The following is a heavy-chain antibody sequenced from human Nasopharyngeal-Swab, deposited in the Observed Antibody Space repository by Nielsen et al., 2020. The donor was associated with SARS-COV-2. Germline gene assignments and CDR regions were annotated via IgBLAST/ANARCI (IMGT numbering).Heavy chain of an antibody. V-gene: IGHV4-59*08. CDR1: GGSISSYY. CDR2: IYYSGST. J-gene: IGHJ3*02. Sequence: SETLSLTCTVSGGSISSYYWSWIRQPPGKGLEWIGYIYYSGSTNYNPSLKSRVTISVDTSKNQFSLKLSSVTAADTAVYYCARQESTTVTTYAFDIWGQGTMVTVSS. D-gene: IGHD4-17*01. CDR3: ARQESTTVTTYAFDI.